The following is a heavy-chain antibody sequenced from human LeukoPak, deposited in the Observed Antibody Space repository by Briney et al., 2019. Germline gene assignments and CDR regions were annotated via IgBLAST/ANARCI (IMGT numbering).Heavy chain of an antibody. Sequence: GASVKVSCKASGGTFSSYAISWVRQAPGQGLEWMGRIIPIFGTANYAQKLQGRVTITTDESTSTAYMELSSLRSEDTAVYYCARENYRRGNWFDPWGQGTLVTVSS. D-gene: IGHD4-11*01. CDR3: ARENYRRGNWFDP. V-gene: IGHV1-69*05. J-gene: IGHJ5*02. CDR1: GGTFSSYA. CDR2: IIPIFGTA.